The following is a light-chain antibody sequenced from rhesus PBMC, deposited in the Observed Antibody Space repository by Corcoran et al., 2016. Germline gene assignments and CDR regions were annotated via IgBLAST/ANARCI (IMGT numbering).Light chain of an antibody. Sequence: DIQMTQSPSSLSASVGDTVTITCRASQGINNYLILYQQKHGKAPKPLIYYPSSLETGFPSRFCGSGSGTDYTLTISSLQPEDIATYYCQQYNTSPLTFGGGTKVEIK. CDR1: QGINNY. CDR2: YPS. J-gene: IGKJ4*01. V-gene: IGKV1-66*01. CDR3: QQYNTSPLT.